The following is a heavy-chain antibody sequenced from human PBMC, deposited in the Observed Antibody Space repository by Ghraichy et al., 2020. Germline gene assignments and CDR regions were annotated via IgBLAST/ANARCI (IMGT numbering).Heavy chain of an antibody. D-gene: IGHD2-2*01. CDR3: ARYYCIGTSCYRTNWLDP. CDR2: IYNIGNT. CDR1: GDSITGYY. V-gene: IGHV4-59*01. J-gene: IGHJ5*02. Sequence: SETLSLTCTVSGDSITGYYWSWIRQPPGKGLEWLGYIYNIGNTFYNPSLKSRVTMSLDMSRNQFSLELGSVTAADTAVYYCARYYCIGTSCYRTNWLDPWGQGTLVTVSS.